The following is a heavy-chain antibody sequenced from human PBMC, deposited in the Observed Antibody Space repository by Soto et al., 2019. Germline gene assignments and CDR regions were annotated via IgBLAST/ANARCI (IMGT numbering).Heavy chain of an antibody. D-gene: IGHD6-13*01. J-gene: IGHJ4*02. CDR2: IYPGDSDT. CDR3: ARQRALKVVAAAGSYFDY. Sequence: PGESLKISCKGSGYSFTSYWIGWVRQMPGKGLEWMGIIYPGDSDTRYSPSFQGQVTISADKSISTAYLQWSSLKASDTAMYYCARQRALKVVAAAGSYFDYWGQGTLVTVSS. V-gene: IGHV5-51*01. CDR1: GYSFTSYW.